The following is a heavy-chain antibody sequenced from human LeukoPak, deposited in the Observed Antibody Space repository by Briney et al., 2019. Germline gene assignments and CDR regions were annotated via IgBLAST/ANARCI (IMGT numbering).Heavy chain of an antibody. CDR3: ARDGLDCSGGSCFDL. V-gene: IGHV4-4*07. J-gene: IGHJ2*01. D-gene: IGHD2-15*01. CDR2: IYTSGNT. Sequence: SETLSLTCTVSGGSISSYYCSWIRQPAGKGLEWIGRIYTSGNTNYNPSLKSRVTMSVDTSKNQLSLKLSSVSAEDTAVYYCARDGLDCSGGSCFDLWGRGTLVTVSS. CDR1: GGSISSYY.